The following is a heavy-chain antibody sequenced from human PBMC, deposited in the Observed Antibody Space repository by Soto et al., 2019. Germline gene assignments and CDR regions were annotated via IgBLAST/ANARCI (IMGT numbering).Heavy chain of an antibody. CDR1: GGSISSSSYY. CDR2: IYYSGST. V-gene: IGHV4-39*01. Sequence: PSETLSLTGTVSGGSISSSSYYWGWIRQPPGKGLEWIGSIYYSGSTYYNPSLKRRVTISVDTSKNQFPLKPSSVTAADTAVYYCARSPTTVTPWFDPWAQGTLVTVA. D-gene: IGHD4-4*01. CDR3: ARSPTTVTPWFDP. J-gene: IGHJ5*02.